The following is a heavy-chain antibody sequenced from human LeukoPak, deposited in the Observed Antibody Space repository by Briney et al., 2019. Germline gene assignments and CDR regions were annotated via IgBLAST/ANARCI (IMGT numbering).Heavy chain of an antibody. CDR2: ISYDGSNK. V-gene: IGHV3-30*18. CDR1: GFTFSSYG. CDR3: AKDNVYSSGWYQPREIDY. Sequence: GGSLRLSCAASGFTFSSYGMHWVRQAPGKGLEWVAVISYDGSNKYYADSVKGRFTISRDNSKNTLYLQMNSLRAEGTAVYYCAKDNVYSSGWYQPREIDYWGQGTLVTVSS. D-gene: IGHD6-19*01. J-gene: IGHJ4*02.